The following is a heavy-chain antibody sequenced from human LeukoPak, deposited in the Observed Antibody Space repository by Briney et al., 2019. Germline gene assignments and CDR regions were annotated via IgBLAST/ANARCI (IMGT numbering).Heavy chain of an antibody. Sequence: SETLSLTCTVSGGSISTYYWNWIRQPPGKGLEWIGYIYYSGSTNYNPSLMSRVTISVDTSKNQFSLKLSSVTAADTAAYYCARLLPAAGYWYFDLWGRGTLVSVSS. D-gene: IGHD6-13*01. CDR1: GGSISTYY. J-gene: IGHJ2*01. CDR2: IYYSGST. CDR3: ARLLPAAGYWYFDL. V-gene: IGHV4-59*08.